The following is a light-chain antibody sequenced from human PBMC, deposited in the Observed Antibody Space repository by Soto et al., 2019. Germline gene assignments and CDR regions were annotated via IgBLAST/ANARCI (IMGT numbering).Light chain of an antibody. Sequence: QSALTQPRSVSGSPGQSVTISCTGTSSDVGSYNFVSWHQQHPGKAPKLMIYDVAKRPSGVPDRFSGSKSGNTASLTISGLQDEDEVDYYCCTFAGRYSYVFGSGTKVTV. CDR2: DVA. V-gene: IGLV2-11*01. CDR1: SSDVGSYNF. CDR3: CTFAGRYSYV. J-gene: IGLJ1*01.